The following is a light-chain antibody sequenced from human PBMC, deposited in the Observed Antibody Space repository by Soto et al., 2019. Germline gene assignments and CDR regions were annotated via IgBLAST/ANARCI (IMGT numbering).Light chain of an antibody. CDR2: GTS. J-gene: IGKJ2*01. CDR1: QSVSSSS. CDR3: QQYGRSTLYT. V-gene: IGKV3-20*01. Sequence: LSPGDRATLSCRASQSVSSSSLVWYQQRPGLAPRLLIHGTSSRATGIPDRFSGSGSGTDFTLIISRVEPEDFALYYCQQYGRSTLYTFGQGTKVDIK.